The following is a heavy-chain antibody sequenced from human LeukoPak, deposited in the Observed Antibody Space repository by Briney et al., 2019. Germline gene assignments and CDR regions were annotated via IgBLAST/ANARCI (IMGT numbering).Heavy chain of an antibody. J-gene: IGHJ6*02. CDR1: GFTFSDYY. CDR3: ARDAVTIFGVVILRSSYYGMDV. V-gene: IGHV3-11*01. CDR2: ISSSGSTI. Sequence: GGSLGLSCAASGFTFSDYYMSWIRQAPGKGLEWVSYISSSGSTIYYADSVKGRFTISRDNAKNSLYLQMTSLRAEDTAVYYCARDAVTIFGVVILRSSYYGMDVWGQGTTVTVSS. D-gene: IGHD3-3*01.